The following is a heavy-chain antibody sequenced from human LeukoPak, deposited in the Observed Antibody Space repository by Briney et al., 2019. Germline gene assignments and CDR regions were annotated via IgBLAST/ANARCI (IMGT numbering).Heavy chain of an antibody. V-gene: IGHV4-59*01. J-gene: IGHJ4*02. D-gene: IGHD3-10*01. CDR3: ARGPYYYGSGSYYLGIGY. CDR2: IYYSGST. Sequence: SETLSLTXTVSGGSISSYYWSWIRQPPGKGLEWIGYIYYSGSTNYNPSLKSRVTISVDTSKNQFSLKLSSVTAADTAVYYCARGPYYYGSGSYYLGIGYWGQGTLVTVSS. CDR1: GGSISSYY.